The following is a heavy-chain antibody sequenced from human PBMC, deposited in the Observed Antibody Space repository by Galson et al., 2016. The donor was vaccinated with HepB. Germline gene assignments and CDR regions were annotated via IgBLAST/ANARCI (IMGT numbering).Heavy chain of an antibody. CDR1: GFAFSSYA. Sequence: SLRLSCAASGFAFSSYAMSWVRQAPGKGLEWVAYIKEDGSEKYHVDSVKGRFTISRDNAKNSLYLQMNSLRAEDTAVYYCAKDRVYAAVNRVDPWGQRTLVTVAS. CDR2: IKEDGSEK. V-gene: IGHV3-7*01. J-gene: IGHJ5*02. CDR3: AKDRVYAAVNRVDP. D-gene: IGHD5/OR15-5a*01.